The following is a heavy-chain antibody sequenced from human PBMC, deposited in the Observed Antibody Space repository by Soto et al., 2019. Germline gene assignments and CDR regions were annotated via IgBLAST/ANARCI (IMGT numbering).Heavy chain of an antibody. CDR3: AKDLGSLHAFDI. D-gene: IGHD6-19*01. J-gene: IGHJ3*02. CDR1: GFTFSSYG. V-gene: IGHV3-30*18. Sequence: VGSLRLSCAASGFTFSSYGMHWVRQAPGKGLEWVAVISYDGSNKYYADSVKGRFTISRDNSKNTLYLQMNSLRAEDTAVYYCAKDLGSLHAFDIWGQGTMVTVSS. CDR2: ISYDGSNK.